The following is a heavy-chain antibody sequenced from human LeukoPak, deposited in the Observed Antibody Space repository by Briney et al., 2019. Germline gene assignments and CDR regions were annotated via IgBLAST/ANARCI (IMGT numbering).Heavy chain of an antibody. D-gene: IGHD6-25*01. CDR2: ISPSGST. Sequence: SETLSLTCTVSGGSINGGNYYWTWLRQPAGKGLERIGRISPSGSTNYNPSLKSRVTISVDTSKNQFSLKLSSVTAADTAVYYCARRGRRKQNWGQGTLVTVSS. J-gene: IGHJ4*02. V-gene: IGHV4-61*02. CDR1: GGSINGGNYY. CDR3: ARRGRRKQN.